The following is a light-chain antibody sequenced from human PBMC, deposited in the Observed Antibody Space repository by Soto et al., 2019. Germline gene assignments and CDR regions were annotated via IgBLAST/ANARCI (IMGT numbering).Light chain of an antibody. CDR1: QSVSRY. J-gene: IGKJ4*01. CDR2: DVS. Sequence: EFVLTQSPATLPLSPGERATLSCRASQSVSRYLAWYQQKPGQAPRLLIYDVSNRATGIPARFSGSGSGTDFTLTISSLEPEEFAVYYCQQRGTFGGGTKVEIK. CDR3: QQRGT. V-gene: IGKV3-11*01.